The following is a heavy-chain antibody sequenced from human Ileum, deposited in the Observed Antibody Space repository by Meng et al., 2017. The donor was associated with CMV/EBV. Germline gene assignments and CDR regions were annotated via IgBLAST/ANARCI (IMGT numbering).Heavy chain of an antibody. Sequence: SETLSLTCTVPGGSISSYYWSWIRQPPGKGLAWIGYIYYSGSTNYNPSLKSRVTISVDTSKNQFSLKLSSVTAAATAVYYCARDTSHYDFGSGVYNTWFDPWGQGTLVTVSS. D-gene: IGHD3-3*01. CDR1: GGSISSYY. CDR3: ARDTSHYDFGSGVYNTWFDP. CDR2: IYYSGST. V-gene: IGHV4-59*01. J-gene: IGHJ5*02.